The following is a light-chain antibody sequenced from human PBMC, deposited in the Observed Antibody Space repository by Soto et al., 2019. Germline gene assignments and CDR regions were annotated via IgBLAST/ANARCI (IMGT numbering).Light chain of an antibody. CDR2: ATS. Sequence: PLTQSPSSLAASVGARLTLTCRASRNVSIYLNWYQHKPGKGPTLLIHATSNLQIGVPSRFSGSGSGTELTLTISSPEPEDFGTYYCQQSYKMPSFGQGHDWRL. J-gene: IGKJ5*01. CDR1: RNVSIY. CDR3: QQSYKMPS. V-gene: IGKV1-39*01.